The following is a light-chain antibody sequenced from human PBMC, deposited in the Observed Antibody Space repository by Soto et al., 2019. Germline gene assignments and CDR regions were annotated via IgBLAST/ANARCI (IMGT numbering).Light chain of an antibody. CDR3: QQYDDWPPV. CDR1: QSDSSK. V-gene: IGKV3-15*01. J-gene: IGKJ4*01. Sequence: ETVMTQSPATLSLSPGERATLSCRASQSDSSKLVWYQQKPGQAPRFLIYGASTRATGIPARFIGSGSGTEFTLTIDSLQSEDFAGYYGQQYDDWPPVFCGGTKVEIK. CDR2: GAS.